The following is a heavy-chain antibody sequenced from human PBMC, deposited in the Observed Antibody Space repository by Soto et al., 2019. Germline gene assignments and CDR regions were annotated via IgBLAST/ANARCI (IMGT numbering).Heavy chain of an antibody. D-gene: IGHD3-22*01. CDR1: GGSISPYY. J-gene: IGHJ6*02. Sequence: PSETLSLTCTVSGGSISPYYWSWIRQPPGKGLERIGYIYYSGNTEYNPSLKSRVTISVDTSKNQFSLKLSSVTAADTAVYYCARDWHYYDSSGYPRVYGMDVWGQGTTVTVSS. V-gene: IGHV4-59*01. CDR3: ARDWHYYDSSGYPRVYGMDV. CDR2: IYYSGNT.